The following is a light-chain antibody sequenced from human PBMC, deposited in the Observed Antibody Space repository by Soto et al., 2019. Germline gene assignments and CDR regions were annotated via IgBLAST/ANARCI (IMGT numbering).Light chain of an antibody. V-gene: IGKV1-9*01. CDR1: QGISSY. Sequence: QLPSSLSASVGDRVTITCRASQGISSYLAWYQQKPGQVTNTLIHATTLQSGVPSRFSGSGSGTEFTLTISNLQPEDFVTYYWQQVYRYPLTFGGGTKVESK. CDR3: QQVYRYPLT. J-gene: IGKJ4*01. CDR2: AT.